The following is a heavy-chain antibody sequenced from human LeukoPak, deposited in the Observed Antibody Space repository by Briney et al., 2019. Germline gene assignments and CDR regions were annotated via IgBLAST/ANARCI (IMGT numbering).Heavy chain of an antibody. CDR3: AKVFQRFTYYYGMDV. D-gene: IGHD2-21*01. CDR2: ISYDGINK. Sequence: GGSLRLSCAGSGFTFSNYGMHWVRQAPGKGLEWVAVISYDGINKYYADSVKGRFTISRDNSKNTLYLQMNSLRAEDTAVYYCAKVFQRFTYYYGMDVCGQGTTVTVSS. J-gene: IGHJ6*02. CDR1: GFTFSNYG. V-gene: IGHV3-30*18.